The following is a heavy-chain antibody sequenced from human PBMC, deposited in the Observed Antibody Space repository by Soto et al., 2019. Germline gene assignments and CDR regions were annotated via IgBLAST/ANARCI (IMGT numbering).Heavy chain of an antibody. J-gene: IGHJ5*02. CDR2: IHSTGVT. CDR3: TRGAGPPWFDL. CDR1: GECINGSF. Sequence: SETLSLTCTVSGECINGSFWSWIRQPARKGLEWVGRIHSTGVTSYNPSLKSRVTMSVDTSNNQFSLNLRSVTAADTAVYYCTRGAGPPWFDLWGQGTQFTVSS. V-gene: IGHV4-4*07.